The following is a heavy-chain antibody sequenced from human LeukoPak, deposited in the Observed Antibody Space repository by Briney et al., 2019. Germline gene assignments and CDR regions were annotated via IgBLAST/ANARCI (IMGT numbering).Heavy chain of an antibody. Sequence: GGSLRLSCAASGFTFSSYAMHWVRQAPGKGLEWVAVISYDGSNKFYADSVKGRFTISRDNSKNTLYLQMNSLRAEDTAVYYCARGLPNYYGMDVWGQGTTVTVPS. CDR2: ISYDGSNK. CDR1: GFTFSSYA. J-gene: IGHJ6*02. CDR3: ARGLPNYYGMDV. V-gene: IGHV3-30-3*01.